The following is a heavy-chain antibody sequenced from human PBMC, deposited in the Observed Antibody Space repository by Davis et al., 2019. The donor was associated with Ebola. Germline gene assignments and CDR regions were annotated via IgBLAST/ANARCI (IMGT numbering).Heavy chain of an antibody. D-gene: IGHD2-15*01. CDR2: ISGSGGST. V-gene: IGHV3-23*01. CDR3: AKERLMGVAVVAATQGMDV. CDR1: GFTFSNYA. Sequence: GGSLRLSCAASGFTFSNYAMSWVRQAPGKGLEWVSAISGSGGSTYYADSVKGRFTISRDNSKNTLYLQMNSLRAEDTAVYYCAKERLMGVAVVAATQGMDVWGQGTTVTVSS. J-gene: IGHJ6*02.